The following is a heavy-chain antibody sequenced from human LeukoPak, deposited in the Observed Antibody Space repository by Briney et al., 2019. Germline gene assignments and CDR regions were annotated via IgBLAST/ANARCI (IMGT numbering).Heavy chain of an antibody. CDR1: GGSFSSYF. CDR2: IYYSGST. D-gene: IGHD2-21*01. V-gene: IGHV4-59*01. CDR3: ARQLGDRLLFEY. Sequence: SETLSLTCTVSGGSFSSYFWSWIRQPPGKGLEWIGYIYYSGSTHYNSSLKSRVTISLDTSRNQFSLKLSSVTAADTAVYYCARQLGDRLLFEYWGQGTLVTVSS. J-gene: IGHJ4*02.